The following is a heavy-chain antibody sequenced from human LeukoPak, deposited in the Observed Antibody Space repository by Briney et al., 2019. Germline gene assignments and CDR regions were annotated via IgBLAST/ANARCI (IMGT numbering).Heavy chain of an antibody. J-gene: IGHJ4*02. CDR1: GGSVSSGSYY. CDR2: IYYSGST. V-gene: IGHV4-61*01. Sequence: SETLSLTCTVSGGSVSSGSYYWSWIRQPPGKGLEWIGYIYYSGSTNYNPSLKSRVTISVDTSKNQFSLKLSSVTAADTAVYYCAREDYWGQGTLVTVSS. CDR3: AREDY.